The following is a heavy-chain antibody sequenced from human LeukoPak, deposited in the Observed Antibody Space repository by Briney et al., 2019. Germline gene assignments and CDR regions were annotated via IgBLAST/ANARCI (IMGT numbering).Heavy chain of an antibody. CDR3: ARVLTLRANYFDY. CDR2: IIPTFGTA. Sequence: SVKVSCKASGGTFTSYAISWVRHAPGQGLEWMGGIIPTFGTANYAQKFQGRVTITADESTSTAYMELSSLRSGDTAVYYCARVLTLRANYFDYWGQGTLVTVSS. V-gene: IGHV1-69*13. CDR1: GGTFTSYA. J-gene: IGHJ4*02.